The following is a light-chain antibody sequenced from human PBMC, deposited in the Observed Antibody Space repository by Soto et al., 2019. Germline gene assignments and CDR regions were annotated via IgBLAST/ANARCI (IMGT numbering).Light chain of an antibody. V-gene: IGLV1-40*01. CDR2: GNR. CDR3: QAYDYSLTASV. J-gene: IGLJ3*02. Sequence: QAVVTQPPSVSGAPGQRVTISCTGSSSNIGAGYDVHWYQQLPGAAPKLVIFGNRNRPSGVPERFSGSKSGTSASLAITGLQAEDEADYYCQAYDYSLTASVFGGGTQLTVL. CDR1: SSNIGAGYD.